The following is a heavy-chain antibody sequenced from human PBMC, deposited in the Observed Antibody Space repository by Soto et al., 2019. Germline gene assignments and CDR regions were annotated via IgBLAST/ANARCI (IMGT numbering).Heavy chain of an antibody. J-gene: IGHJ6*02. CDR2: ITGTGGNT. CDR1: GFPLSTYG. CDR3: ARIRGYWYGLDV. V-gene: IGHV3-23*01. Sequence: EVQLLESGGGLVQPGWSLRLSCAASGFPLSTYGMTWVLQAPGKGREWASAITGTGGNTYYLDYVKGRFTSSRDNSKNTLYLQVNSLRVEDTAVYYCARIRGYWYGLDVWGQGTKVTVSS.